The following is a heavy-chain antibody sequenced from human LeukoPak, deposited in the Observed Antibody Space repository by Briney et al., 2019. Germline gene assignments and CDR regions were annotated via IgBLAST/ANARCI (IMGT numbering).Heavy chain of an antibody. CDR3: ARDSHPSIVVAGEGIFDI. CDR1: GFTFSDSA. Sequence: SGGSLRLSCAASGFTFSDSAMTWVRQAPGKGLEWVSLISFSGDSIYYADSVRGRFTISRDNSKDTLYLQMNSLRAEDTAVYYCARDSHPSIVVAGEGIFDIWGQGTMVTVS. CDR2: ISFSGDSI. V-gene: IGHV3-23*01. J-gene: IGHJ3*02. D-gene: IGHD2-21*01.